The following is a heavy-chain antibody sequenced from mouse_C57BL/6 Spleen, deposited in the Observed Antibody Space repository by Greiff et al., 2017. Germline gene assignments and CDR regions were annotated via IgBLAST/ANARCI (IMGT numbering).Heavy chain of an antibody. D-gene: IGHD1-1*01. Sequence: QVQLQQPGAELVKPGASVKLSCKASGYTFTSYWMQWVKQRPGQGLEWIGEIDPSDSYTNYNQKFKGKATLTVDTSSSTAYMQLSSLTSEDSAVYYCASAYDGSSPFAYWGQGTLVTVSA. J-gene: IGHJ3*01. CDR2: IDPSDSYT. CDR1: GYTFTSYW. CDR3: ASAYDGSSPFAY. V-gene: IGHV1-50*01.